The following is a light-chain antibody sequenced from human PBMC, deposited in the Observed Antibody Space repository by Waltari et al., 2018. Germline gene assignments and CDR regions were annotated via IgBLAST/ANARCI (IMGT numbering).Light chain of an antibody. CDR2: MAS. J-gene: IGKJ1*01. Sequence: TQSPPTLSAFVGDKVTITCRASQNLDRSLAWYQQKPGKAPRLVIYMASNLESGVPSRFSGSGSGTEFTLTINSLQPDDFATYYCQQYINYWTFGQGTKVQ. CDR3: QQYINYWT. CDR1: QNLDRS. V-gene: IGKV1-5*03.